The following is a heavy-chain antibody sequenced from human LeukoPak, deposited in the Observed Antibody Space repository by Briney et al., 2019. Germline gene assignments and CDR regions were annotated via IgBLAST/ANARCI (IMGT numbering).Heavy chain of an antibody. CDR3: ARLAGGRGNDY. J-gene: IGHJ4*02. D-gene: IGHD3-16*01. CDR1: GGSISSYY. Sequence: PSETLSLTCTVSGGSISSYYWSWLRQPPGKGLEWIGYIYYSGSTNYNPSLKSRVTISVDTSKNQFSLKLSSVTAADTAVYYCARLAGGRGNDYWGQGTLVTVSS. CDR2: IYYSGST. V-gene: IGHV4-59*08.